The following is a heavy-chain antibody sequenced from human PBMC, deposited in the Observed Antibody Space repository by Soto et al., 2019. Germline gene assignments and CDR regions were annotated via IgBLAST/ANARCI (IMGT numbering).Heavy chain of an antibody. CDR2: INHSGST. CDR3: ARVSFLEWKPGGMDV. J-gene: IGHJ6*02. CDR1: GGSFSGYY. V-gene: IGHV4-34*01. D-gene: IGHD3-3*01. Sequence: SETLSLTCAVYGGSFSGYYWSWIRQPPGKGLEWIGEINHSGSTNYNPSLKSRVTISVDTSKNQFSLKLSSVTAADTAVYYCARVSFLEWKPGGMDVWGQVTTVTVSS.